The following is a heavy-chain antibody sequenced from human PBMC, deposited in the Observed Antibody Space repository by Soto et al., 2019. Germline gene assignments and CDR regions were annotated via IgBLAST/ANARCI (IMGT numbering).Heavy chain of an antibody. V-gene: IGHV2-5*02. D-gene: IGHD6-13*01. CDR2: IYWDDDK. J-gene: IGHJ4*02. Sequence: QITLTESGPTLVKPTQTLTLTCTFSGFSFTTSSVGVGWIRQPPGKALEILALIYWDDDKRLSPSLKNRLTITKDTSKNQVVVTMTNMDPEDTATYFCAHVYWAASGTRYYFDYWGQGTLVTVSS. CDR3: AHVYWAASGTRYYFDY. CDR1: GFSFTTSSVG.